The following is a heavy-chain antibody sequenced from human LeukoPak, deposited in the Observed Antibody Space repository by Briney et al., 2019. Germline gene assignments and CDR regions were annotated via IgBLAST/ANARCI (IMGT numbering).Heavy chain of an antibody. V-gene: IGHV4-39*01. CDR2: IHYTGST. Sequence: SETLSLTCSVSGGSIRSSSYYWGWIRQPPGKGLEWIGTIHYTGSTYYTPSLKSRVTVSVDTSNNQFSLKVSSVTAADTAVFYCARHPSGSSFDYWGQGTLVAVSS. CDR3: ARHPSGSSFDY. CDR1: GGSIRSSSYY. D-gene: IGHD1-26*01. J-gene: IGHJ4*02.